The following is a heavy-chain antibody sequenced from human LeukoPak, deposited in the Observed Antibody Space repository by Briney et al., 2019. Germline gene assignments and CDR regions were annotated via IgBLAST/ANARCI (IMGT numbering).Heavy chain of an antibody. V-gene: IGHV5-51*01. Sequence: GESLKISCKGSGYSFTSYWIGWVRQMPGKGLGWMGIIYPDDSDTRYSPSFQGQVTISADKSISTASLQWSSLKASDTAIYYCARLVGYSYGYTPGFDYWGQGTLVTVSS. CDR3: ARLVGYSYGYTPGFDY. J-gene: IGHJ4*02. CDR2: IYPDDSDT. D-gene: IGHD3-16*01. CDR1: GYSFTSYW.